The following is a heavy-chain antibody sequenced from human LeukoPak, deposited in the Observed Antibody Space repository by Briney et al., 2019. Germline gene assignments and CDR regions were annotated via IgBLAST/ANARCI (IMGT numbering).Heavy chain of an antibody. J-gene: IGHJ4*02. Sequence: GGSLRLSCAASGFTFSSYSMNWVRQAPGKGLEWVSSISSSSSYIYYADSVKGRFTISRDTSKNTLYLQMSSLRAEDTALYYCARYDNGKDYFDYWGQGTLVTVSS. V-gene: IGHV3-21*04. CDR3: ARYDNGKDYFDY. CDR2: ISSSSSYI. D-gene: IGHD1-1*01. CDR1: GFTFSSYS.